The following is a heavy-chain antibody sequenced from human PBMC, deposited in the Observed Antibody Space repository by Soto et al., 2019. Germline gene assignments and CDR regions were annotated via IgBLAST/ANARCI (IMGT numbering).Heavy chain of an antibody. Sequence: GGSLRLSCAASGFTFSSYAMHWVCQAPGKGLEYVSAISSNGGSTYYADSVKGRFTISRDNSKNTLYLQMSSLRAEDTAVYYCVKDQNDDFWSGYYRSPFDYWGQGTLVTV. D-gene: IGHD3-3*01. J-gene: IGHJ4*02. CDR2: ISSNGGST. CDR3: VKDQNDDFWSGYYRSPFDY. V-gene: IGHV3-64D*06. CDR1: GFTFSSYA.